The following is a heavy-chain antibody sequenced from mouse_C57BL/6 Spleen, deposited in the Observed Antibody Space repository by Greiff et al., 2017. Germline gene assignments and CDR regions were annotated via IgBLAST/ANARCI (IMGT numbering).Heavy chain of an antibody. V-gene: IGHV1-69*01. CDR3: ASTGAAQATLAMDY. D-gene: IGHD3-2*02. CDR1: GYTFTSYW. Sequence: QVQLKQSGAELVMPGASVKLSCKASGYTFTSYWMHWVKQRPGQGLEWIGEIDPSDSYTNYNQKFKGKSTLTVDKSSSTAYMRLSSLTSEDSAVDYCASTGAAQATLAMDYWGQGTSVTVSS. CDR2: IDPSDSYT. J-gene: IGHJ4*01.